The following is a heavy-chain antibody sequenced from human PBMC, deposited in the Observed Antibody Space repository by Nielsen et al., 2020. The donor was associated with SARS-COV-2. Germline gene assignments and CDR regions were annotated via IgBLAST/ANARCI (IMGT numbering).Heavy chain of an antibody. D-gene: IGHD3-3*01. J-gene: IGHJ6*02. CDR1: GYTFTSYG. CDR3: ARDPLTIFGVVTNYYYYGMDV. CDR2: ISAYNGNT. V-gene: IGHV1-18*01. Sequence: ASVKVSCKASGYTFTSYGISWVRQAPGQGLEWMGWISAYNGNTNDAQKLQGRVTMTTDTSTSTAYVELRSLRSDDTAVYYCARDPLTIFGVVTNYYYYGMDVWGQGTTVTVSS.